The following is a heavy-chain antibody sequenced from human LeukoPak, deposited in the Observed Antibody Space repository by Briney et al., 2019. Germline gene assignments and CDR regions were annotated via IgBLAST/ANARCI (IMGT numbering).Heavy chain of an antibody. V-gene: IGHV3-7*01. J-gene: IGHJ6*03. Sequence: GGTLRLSCAASGFTFSSYWMSWVRQAPGKGLEWVANIKHDGSEKYYLDSVKGRFTISRDNAKNSLYLQMNSLRAEDTAVYYCARDSEDYDFWSGPPRDQSYYYYMDVWGKGTTVTVSS. CDR3: ARDSEDYDFWSGPPRDQSYYYYMDV. CDR2: IKHDGSEK. D-gene: IGHD3-3*01. CDR1: GFTFSSYW.